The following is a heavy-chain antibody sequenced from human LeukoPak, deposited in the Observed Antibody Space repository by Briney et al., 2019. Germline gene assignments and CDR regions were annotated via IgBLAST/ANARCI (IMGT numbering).Heavy chain of an antibody. V-gene: IGHV3-23*01. J-gene: IGHJ4*02. CDR1: GFTFSSYA. D-gene: IGHD6-19*01. Sequence: PGGSLRLSCAASGFTFSSYAMSWARQAPGKGLEWVSAISGSGGSTYYADSVKGRFTISRDNSKNTLFLQMNSLRAEDTAVYYCAKLAGIRGWFVYYFDYWGQGTLVTVS. CDR3: AKLAGIRGWFVYYFDY. CDR2: ISGSGGST.